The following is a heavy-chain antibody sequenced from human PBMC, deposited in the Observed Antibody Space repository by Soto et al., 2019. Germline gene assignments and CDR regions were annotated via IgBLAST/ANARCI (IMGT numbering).Heavy chain of an antibody. CDR2: ISAYNGNT. Sequence: QVQLVQSGAEVKKPGASVKVSCKASGYTFTSYGISWVRQAPGQGLEWMGWISAYNGNTNYAQKLQGRVPMTTDTSIAPANMELRSLCSDDTAVYYWARDAGSYYASGSYYTCYGMDVWGQGTTVTVSS. V-gene: IGHV1-18*01. J-gene: IGHJ6*02. CDR3: ARDAGSYYASGSYYTCYGMDV. CDR1: GYTFTSYG. D-gene: IGHD3-10*01.